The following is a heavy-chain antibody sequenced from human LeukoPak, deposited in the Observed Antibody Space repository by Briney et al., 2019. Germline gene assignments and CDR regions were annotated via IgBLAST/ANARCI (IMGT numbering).Heavy chain of an antibody. CDR1: GVSVSSGSYY. V-gene: IGHV4-61*01. D-gene: IGHD3-22*01. Sequence: KPSETLPLTCTVSGVSVSSGSYYWSWIRQPPGKGLEWIGYIYYSGSTNYNPSLKSRVTISVDTSKNQFSLKLSSVTAADTAVYHCARVDSSGYYVDYWGQGTLVTVSS. J-gene: IGHJ4*02. CDR3: ARVDSSGYYVDY. CDR2: IYYSGST.